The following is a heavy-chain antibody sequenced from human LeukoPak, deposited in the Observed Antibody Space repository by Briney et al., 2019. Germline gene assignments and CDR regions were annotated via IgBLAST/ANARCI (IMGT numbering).Heavy chain of an antibody. V-gene: IGHV4-38-2*02. D-gene: IGHD6-13*01. Sequence: PSETLSLTCSGSGYSISSGYYWGWIRQPPGTGLEWIGSIHYSGNTYYNPSLKSRVTISVDTSKNQFSQKLSSVTAADTAVYYCARDRAEGGHGIAYWGQRTLVTVSS. CDR3: ARDRAEGGHGIAY. J-gene: IGHJ1*01. CDR1: GYSISSGYY. CDR2: IHYSGNT.